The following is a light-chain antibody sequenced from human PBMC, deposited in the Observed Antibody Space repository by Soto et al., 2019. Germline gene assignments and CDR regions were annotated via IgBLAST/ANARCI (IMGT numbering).Light chain of an antibody. Sequence: DIQMTQSPSTLSAFVGDRVTITCRASQSIGSWLAWYQQKPGQAPKLLIYKASTLQSGVPSRFSGSGSGTEFTLAISSLQPDDSATYYCQQYNDNWTFGQGTKVEIK. CDR2: KAS. J-gene: IGKJ1*01. CDR1: QSIGSW. CDR3: QQYNDNWT. V-gene: IGKV1-5*03.